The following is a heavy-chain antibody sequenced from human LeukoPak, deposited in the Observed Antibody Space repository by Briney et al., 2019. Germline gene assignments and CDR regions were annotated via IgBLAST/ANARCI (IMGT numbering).Heavy chain of an antibody. CDR1: GFTFSSYA. CDR2: ISGSGGST. CDR3: AKSNTGYYYGSGSYYPFDY. Sequence: VQPGGSLRLSCAASGFTFSSYAMSWVRQAPGKGLEWVSAISGSGGSTYYADSVKGRFTISRDNSKNTLYLQMNSLRAEDTAVYYCAKSNTGYYYGSGSYYPFDYWGQGTLVTVSS. J-gene: IGHJ4*02. D-gene: IGHD3-10*01. V-gene: IGHV3-23*01.